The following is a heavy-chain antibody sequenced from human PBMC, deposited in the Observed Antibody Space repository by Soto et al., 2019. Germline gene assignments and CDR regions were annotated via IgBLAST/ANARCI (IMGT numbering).Heavy chain of an antibody. V-gene: IGHV3-30*18. Sequence: QVQLVESGGGVVQPGRSLRLSCAASGFTFSSYGMHWVRQAPGRGLEWVAVISYDGSNKYYADSVKGRFTISRDNSKNTLYLQMNSLRAEDTAVYYCAKRSVEGYCSGGSCYNYYYMDVWGKGTTVTVSS. CDR3: AKRSVEGYCSGGSCYNYYYMDV. D-gene: IGHD2-15*01. CDR2: ISYDGSNK. J-gene: IGHJ6*03. CDR1: GFTFSSYG.